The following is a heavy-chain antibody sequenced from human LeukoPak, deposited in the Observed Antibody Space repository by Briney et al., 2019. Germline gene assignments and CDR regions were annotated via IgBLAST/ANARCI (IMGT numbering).Heavy chain of an antibody. CDR3: TRGLQSGGYTDY. V-gene: IGHV4-38-2*01. J-gene: IGHJ4*02. Sequence: PSETLSLTCAVSGYSITSGYYWGWIRQPPGKGLEWIGSIYHSGSTYYKSSLKSRVTISVDTSKNQLSLRVTSVTAADTAMYYCTRGLQSGGYTDYWGQGTLVTVSS. CDR2: IYHSGST. D-gene: IGHD3-22*01. CDR1: GYSITSGYY.